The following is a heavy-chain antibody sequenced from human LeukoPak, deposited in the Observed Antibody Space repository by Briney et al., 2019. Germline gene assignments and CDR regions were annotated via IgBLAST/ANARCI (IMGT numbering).Heavy chain of an antibody. J-gene: IGHJ3*02. D-gene: IGHD2-15*01. CDR1: GGTFSSYA. CDR2: IIPMFGTA. CDR3: AREGVAVLDMKVGAFDI. V-gene: IGHV1-69*13. Sequence: SVKVSCKASGGTFSSYAISWVRQAPGQGLEWMGGIIPMFGTANYAQKFQGRVTITADESTSTAYMELSSLRSEDTAVYYCAREGVAVLDMKVGAFDIWGQGTMVTVSS.